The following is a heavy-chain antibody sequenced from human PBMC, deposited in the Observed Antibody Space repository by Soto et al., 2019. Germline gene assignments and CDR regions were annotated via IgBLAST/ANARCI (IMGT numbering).Heavy chain of an antibody. D-gene: IGHD5-18*01. CDR1: VGSVSSYL. CDR2: IYYSGST. J-gene: IGHJ6*02. V-gene: IGHV4-59*02. Sequence: PTWRLALRCTLSVGSVSSYLWSWIRQPPGKGLEWIGYIYYSGSTNYNPSLKSRLTISVDTSKNQFSLKLSSVTAADTAVYYCARAQRGYSYGSGRGRYYYGLDVWGQATTVNVSS. CDR3: ARAQRGYSYGSGRGRYYYGLDV.